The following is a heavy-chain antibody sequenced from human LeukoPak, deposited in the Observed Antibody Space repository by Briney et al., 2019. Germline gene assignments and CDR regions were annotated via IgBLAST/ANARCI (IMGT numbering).Heavy chain of an antibody. D-gene: IGHD6-13*01. CDR3: ARVSYSKGLLIDY. V-gene: IGHV1-69*05. CDR2: IIPIFGTA. CDR1: GGTFSSYA. Sequence: SVKVSCKASGGTFSSYAISWVRQAPGQGLEWMGGIIPIFGTANYAQKFQGRVTITTDESTSTAYMELSSLRSEDTAVYYCARVSYSKGLLIDYWGQGTLVTVSS. J-gene: IGHJ4*02.